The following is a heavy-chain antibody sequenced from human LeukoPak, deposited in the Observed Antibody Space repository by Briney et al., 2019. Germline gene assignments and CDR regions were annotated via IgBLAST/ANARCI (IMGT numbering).Heavy chain of an antibody. V-gene: IGHV3-7*03. Sequence: GGSLRLSCAASGFTFSSYWMSWVRQAPGKGLEWVANIKQDGSEKYYVDSVKGRFTISRDNAKNSPYLQMNSLRAEDTAVYYCAREHSSGWYENYYYYYGMDVWGKGTTVTVSS. J-gene: IGHJ6*04. CDR1: GFTFSSYW. CDR3: AREHSSGWYENYYYYYGMDV. D-gene: IGHD6-19*01. CDR2: IKQDGSEK.